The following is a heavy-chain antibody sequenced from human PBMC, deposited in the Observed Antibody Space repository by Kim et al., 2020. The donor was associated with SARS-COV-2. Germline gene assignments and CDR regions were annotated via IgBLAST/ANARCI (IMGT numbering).Heavy chain of an antibody. CDR1: GYSFTSYW. V-gene: IGHV5-51*04. J-gene: IGHJ6*02. D-gene: IGHD3-10*01. CDR2: IYPGDSDT. Sequence: GESLKISCKGSGYSFTSYWIGWVRQMPGKGLEWMGIIYPGDSDTRYSPPFQGQVTISADKPISTAYLQWSSLKASDTAMYYRARSEGNRYGSGTADYYYYYGMDVWGQGTTVTVSS. CDR3: ARSEGNRYGSGTADYYYYYGMDV.